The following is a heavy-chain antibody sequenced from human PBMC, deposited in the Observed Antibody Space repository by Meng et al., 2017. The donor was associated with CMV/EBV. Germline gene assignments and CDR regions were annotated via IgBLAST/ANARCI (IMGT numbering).Heavy chain of an antibody. J-gene: IGHJ3*02. CDR1: GFTFSSYW. CDR2: IKQDGSEK. Sequence: ETLSLTCAASGFTFSSYWRSWVRQAPGKGLEWVANIKQDGSEKYYVDSVKGRFTISRDNAKNSLYLQMNSLRAEDTAVYYCARGNNYDFWSGDAFDIWGQGTMVTVSS. V-gene: IGHV3-7*01. CDR3: ARGNNYDFWSGDAFDI. D-gene: IGHD3-3*01.